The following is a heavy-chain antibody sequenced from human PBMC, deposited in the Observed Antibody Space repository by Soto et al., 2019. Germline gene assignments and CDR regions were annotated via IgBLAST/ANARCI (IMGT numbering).Heavy chain of an antibody. CDR3: ATQGGGGSGWSNFDY. Sequence: QVQLVQSGAEVKKPGASVKVSCKVSGYTLTELSMHWVRQAPGKGLEWMGGFDPEDGETIYAQKFQGRVTMTEDTATNTAYRELSSLRSEDTAAYYCATQGGGGSGWSNFDYWGQGTLVTVSS. CDR1: GYTLTELS. D-gene: IGHD6-19*01. CDR2: FDPEDGET. V-gene: IGHV1-24*01. J-gene: IGHJ4*02.